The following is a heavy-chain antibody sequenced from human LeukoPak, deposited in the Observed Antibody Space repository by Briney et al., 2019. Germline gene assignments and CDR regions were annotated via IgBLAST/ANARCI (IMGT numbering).Heavy chain of an antibody. CDR3: ARQRTSGSASNLRVAQIDS. CDR1: GGSISSSSHY. V-gene: IGHV4-39*01. CDR2: VYYSGST. J-gene: IGHJ4*02. Sequence: SETLSLTCTVSGGSISSSSHYWAWIRQSPGTGLEWIGSVYYSGSTYYNPSLKSRATISVDTSKNQISLKVSSVTAADSALYFCARQRTSGSASNLRVAQIDSWGQGTLVTVSS. D-gene: IGHD3-3*01.